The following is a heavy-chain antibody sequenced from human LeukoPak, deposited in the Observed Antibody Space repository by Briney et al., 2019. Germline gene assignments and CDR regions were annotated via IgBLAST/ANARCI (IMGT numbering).Heavy chain of an antibody. CDR1: GYTFTSYY. Sequence: GASVKVSCKASGYTFTSYYMHWVRQAPGQGLEWMGIINPSGGSTSYAQKFQGRVTMTRDTSISTAYMELSRLRSDDTAVYYCARDLWSIRAFDIWGQGTMVTVSS. V-gene: IGHV1-46*01. CDR2: INPSGGST. D-gene: IGHD3-16*01. CDR3: ARDLWSIRAFDI. J-gene: IGHJ3*02.